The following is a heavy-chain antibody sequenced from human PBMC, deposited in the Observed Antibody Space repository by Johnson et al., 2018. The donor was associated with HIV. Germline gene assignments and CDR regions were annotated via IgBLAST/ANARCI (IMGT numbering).Heavy chain of an antibody. Sequence: VQLVESGGGVVQPGRSLRVSCAASGFTFSSYWMSWVRQAPGKGLEWVANIKQAGSEKYYAYSVTGRFTISRDNSKNTLFLQMNSLRPEDTAIYYCASPPSGYDFWDGPNIFDVWGQGTMVTVSS. CDR2: IKQAGSEK. CDR3: ASPPSGYDFWDGPNIFDV. J-gene: IGHJ3*01. D-gene: IGHD3-3*01. CDR1: GFTFSSYW. V-gene: IGHV3-7*01.